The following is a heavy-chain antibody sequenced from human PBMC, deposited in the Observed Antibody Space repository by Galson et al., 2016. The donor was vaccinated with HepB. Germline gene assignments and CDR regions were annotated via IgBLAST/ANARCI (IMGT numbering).Heavy chain of an antibody. CDR1: GFTFRTSW. CDR2: INPDGSQT. V-gene: IGHV3-7*03. Sequence: SLRLSCAASGFTFRTSWMSWVRQPPGKGPEWVANINPDGSQTYYVDSVKGRFTISRDNANNSLYLQINNLKTEDTAVYYCTTVGIALPNTDHWGQGTVVTVSS. CDR3: TTVGIALPNTDH. J-gene: IGHJ4*02. D-gene: IGHD6-13*01.